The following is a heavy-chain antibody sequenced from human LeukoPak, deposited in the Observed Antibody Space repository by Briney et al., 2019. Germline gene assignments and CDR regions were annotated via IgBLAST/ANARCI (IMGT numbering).Heavy chain of an antibody. CDR3: AKDPRVPSVHYDSLPP. Sequence: GGSLRLSCAASGFTFSSYAMSWVRQAPGKGLEWVSAISGSGDSTYYADSVKGRFTISRDNSKNTLYLQMNSLRAEDTAVYYCAKDPRVPSVHYDSLPPWGQGTLVTVSS. D-gene: IGHD5-12*01. CDR2: ISGSGDST. V-gene: IGHV3-23*01. J-gene: IGHJ4*02. CDR1: GFTFSSYA.